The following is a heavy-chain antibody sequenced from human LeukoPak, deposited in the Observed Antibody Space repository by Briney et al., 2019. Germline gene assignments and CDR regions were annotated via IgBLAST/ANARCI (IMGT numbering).Heavy chain of an antibody. CDR1: SYTFTSYG. J-gene: IGHJ4*02. CDR3: ARVGYDFWSGYYTGGYYFDY. Sequence: ASVKVSCKASSYTFTSYGISWVRQAPGQGLEWMGWISAYNGNTNYAQKLQGRVTMTTDTSTSTAYMELRSLRSDDTAVYYCARVGYDFWSGYYTGGYYFDYWGQGTLLTVSS. D-gene: IGHD3-3*01. CDR2: ISAYNGNT. V-gene: IGHV1-18*01.